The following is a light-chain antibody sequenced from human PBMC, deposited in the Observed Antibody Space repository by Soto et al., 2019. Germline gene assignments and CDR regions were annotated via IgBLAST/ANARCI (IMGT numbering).Light chain of an antibody. CDR2: GAS. Sequence: ETVLSQSPGTVSLSPGERATLSCRASQSVSSTYLAWYQQKPGQAPRLLIFGASSRATGIPDRFSGSGSGTDFTLTISRLEPEDFAVYYCQHYGGSSWTFGQGTKVDIK. J-gene: IGKJ1*01. CDR3: QHYGGSSWT. V-gene: IGKV3-20*01. CDR1: QSVSSTY.